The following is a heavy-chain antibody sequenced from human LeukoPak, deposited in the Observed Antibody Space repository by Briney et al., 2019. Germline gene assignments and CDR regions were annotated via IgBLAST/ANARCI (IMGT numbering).Heavy chain of an antibody. J-gene: IGHJ5*02. D-gene: IGHD6-6*01. CDR1: GGSVSSGDYY. CDR2: IYTSGST. V-gene: IGHV4-61*02. CDR3: ARGLEGIPSIGEYNWFDP. Sequence: SQTLSLTCTVSGGSVSSGDYYWTWIRQPAGKGLEWIGRIYTSGSTNYNPSLKSRVTISVDTSKNQFSLKLSSVTAADTAVYYCARGLEGIPSIGEYNWFDPWGQGTLVTVSS.